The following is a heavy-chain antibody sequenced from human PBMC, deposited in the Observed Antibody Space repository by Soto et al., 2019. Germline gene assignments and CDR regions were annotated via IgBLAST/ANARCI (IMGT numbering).Heavy chain of an antibody. Sequence: ASVKVSCKASGYIFVNYGIAWVRQAPGQGLEWMGWISPYTGNTHSATKIQGRLTMTTDTSTSTAYMDLGSLTSDDTAVHYCVMVDNYVTPTPQDVWGQGTTVTVSS. J-gene: IGHJ6*02. CDR1: GYIFVNYG. V-gene: IGHV1-18*01. CDR2: ISPYTGNT. D-gene: IGHD3-16*01. CDR3: VMVDNYVTPTPQDV.